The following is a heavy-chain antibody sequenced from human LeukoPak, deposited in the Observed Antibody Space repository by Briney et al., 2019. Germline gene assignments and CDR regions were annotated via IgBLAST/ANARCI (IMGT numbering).Heavy chain of an antibody. J-gene: IGHJ4*02. D-gene: IGHD3-10*01. V-gene: IGHV3-33*08. CDR1: GFTFSSYG. CDR3: ARDGSGSDHHFDY. CDR2: VWYDGNNN. Sequence: GGSLRLSCAASGFTFSSYGMRWVRQAPGKGLEWVAFVWYDGNNNYHADSVKGRFTIYRDNSMNTLYLQMNSLKAEDTAVYYCARDGSGSDHHFDYWGQGTLVTVSS.